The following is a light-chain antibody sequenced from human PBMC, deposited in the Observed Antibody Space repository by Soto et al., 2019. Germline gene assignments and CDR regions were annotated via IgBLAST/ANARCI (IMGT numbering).Light chain of an antibody. CDR1: NGYSNYK. V-gene: IGLV9-49*01. J-gene: IGLJ1*01. CDR3: GADHGSGSNFVYV. CDR2: VGTGGIVG. Sequence: QSVLTQPPSASASLGASVTLTCTLSNGYSNYKVDWYQQRPGKGPRFVMRVGTGGIVGSKGDGIPDRFSVLGSGLNRYLTIKNIQEEDESDYHCGADHGSGSNFVYVFGTGTKLTVL.